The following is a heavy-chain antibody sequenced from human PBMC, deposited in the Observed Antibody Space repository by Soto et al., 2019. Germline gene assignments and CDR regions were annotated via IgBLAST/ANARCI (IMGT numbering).Heavy chain of an antibody. CDR3: AKERRYSFDALDL. CDR1: GFTFNFYG. CDR2: ISYDGSEK. V-gene: IGHV3-30*18. J-gene: IGHJ3*01. Sequence: HPGGSLRLSCDASGFTFNFYGMHWVRQAPGKGLEWVAVISYDGSEKYYADSVRGRFTISRDNTKNTVWLQINSLRGEDTAVYYCAKERRYSFDALDLWGQGTLVTVSS. D-gene: IGHD5-18*01.